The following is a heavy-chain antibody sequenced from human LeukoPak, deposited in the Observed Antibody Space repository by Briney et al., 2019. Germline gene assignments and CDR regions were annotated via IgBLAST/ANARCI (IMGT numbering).Heavy chain of an antibody. D-gene: IGHD5-18*01. CDR1: GFTFSNYA. Sequence: GGSLRLSCSASGFTFSNYAIHWVRQAPGKGLECVTGISGNGDSTYYTHSVKGRFTISRDNSKNTLYLQMSSLRTEDTAVYYCVRRGYMYGYDYWGQGTLVTVSS. V-gene: IGHV3-64D*09. CDR2: ISGNGDST. CDR3: VRRGYMYGYDY. J-gene: IGHJ4*02.